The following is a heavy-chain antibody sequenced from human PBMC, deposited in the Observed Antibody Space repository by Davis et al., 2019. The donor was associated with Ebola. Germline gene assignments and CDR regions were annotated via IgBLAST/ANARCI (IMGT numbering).Heavy chain of an antibody. V-gene: IGHV3-7*01. D-gene: IGHD5-24*01. CDR3: ATLFYNAFDY. CDR2: IKEDGSEK. CDR1: GITFRNYW. J-gene: IGHJ4*02. Sequence: GESLKISCAASGITFRNYWLSWVRQAPGKGLEWVANIKEDGSEKDYVDSVKGRFTISRDNAKNSLYLQMNSLRAEDTALYYCATLFYNAFDYWGRGTLVTVST.